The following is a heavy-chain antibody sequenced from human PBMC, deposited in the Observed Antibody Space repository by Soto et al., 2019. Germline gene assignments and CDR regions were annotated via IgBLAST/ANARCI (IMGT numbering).Heavy chain of an antibody. V-gene: IGHV4-59*08. J-gene: IGHJ3*02. CDR3: ARHIPYYDILTGSSPYGAFDI. CDR1: GGSISSYY. Sequence: QVQLQESGPGLVKPSETLSLTCTVSGGSISSYYWSWIRQPPGKGLEWIGYIYYSGSTNYNPSLKSRVTISVDTSKNQFSLKLSSVTAADTAVYYCARHIPYYDILTGSSPYGAFDIWGQGTMVTVSS. D-gene: IGHD3-9*01. CDR2: IYYSGST.